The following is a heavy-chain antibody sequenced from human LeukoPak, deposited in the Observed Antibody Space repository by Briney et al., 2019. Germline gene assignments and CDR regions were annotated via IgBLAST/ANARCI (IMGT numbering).Heavy chain of an antibody. D-gene: IGHD2-15*01. Sequence: ASVKVSCKASGYTFTGYYMEWVRQAPGQGLEWMGWINPNSGGTNYAQKFQGRVTMTRDTSISTAYMELSRLRSDDTAVYYCARDPMGSYCSGGSCYFPPDYWGQGTLVTVSS. CDR3: ARDPMGSYCSGGSCYFPPDY. CDR1: GYTFTGYY. J-gene: IGHJ4*02. V-gene: IGHV1-2*02. CDR2: INPNSGGT.